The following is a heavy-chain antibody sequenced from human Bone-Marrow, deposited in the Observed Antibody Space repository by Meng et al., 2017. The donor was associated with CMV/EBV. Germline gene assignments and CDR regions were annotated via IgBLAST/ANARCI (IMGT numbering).Heavy chain of an antibody. D-gene: IGHD1-26*01. Sequence: GGSLRLSCAASGFTFSSYSMNWVRQAPGRGLEWVSSISSSSSYIYYADSVKGRFTISRDNAKNSLYLQMNSLRAEDTAVYYCARDYPLTSGSLVWGQGTLVTVSS. J-gene: IGHJ4*02. V-gene: IGHV3-21*01. CDR3: ARDYPLTSGSLV. CDR2: ISSSSSYI. CDR1: GFTFSSYS.